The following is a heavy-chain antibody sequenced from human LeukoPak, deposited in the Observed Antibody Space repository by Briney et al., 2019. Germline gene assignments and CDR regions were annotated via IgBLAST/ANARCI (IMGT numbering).Heavy chain of an antibody. J-gene: IGHJ4*02. D-gene: IGHD2-15*01. CDR2: ISGSGSDT. CDR1: GFTFSRFA. CDR3: AKDCSGGSCYSFDY. Sequence: PGGCLRLSCAASGFTFSRFAMSWVRQAPGKGLEWVSAISGSGSDTYYADSVEGRFTISRDNSKNTLYLQMNSLRAEDTAVYYCAKDCSGGSCYSFDYWGQGTLVTVSS. V-gene: IGHV3-23*01.